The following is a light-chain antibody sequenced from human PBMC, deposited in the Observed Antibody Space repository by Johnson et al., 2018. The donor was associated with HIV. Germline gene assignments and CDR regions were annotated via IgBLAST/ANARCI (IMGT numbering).Light chain of an antibody. J-gene: IGLJ1*01. V-gene: IGLV1-51*02. Sequence: QSVLTQPPSVSAAPGQKVTISCSGGSSNIGKNYVSWYQQLPGTAPKLLIYENIKRPSGIPDRFSGSKSGTSATLGITGLQTGDEADYYCGTWDYTLKTGFFGTGTKVTVL. CDR3: GTWDYTLKTGF. CDR1: SSNIGKNY. CDR2: ENI.